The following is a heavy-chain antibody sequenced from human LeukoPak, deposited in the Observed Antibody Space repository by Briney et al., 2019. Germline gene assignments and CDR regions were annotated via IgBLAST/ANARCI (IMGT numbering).Heavy chain of an antibody. V-gene: IGHV7-4-1*02. CDR3: ATHPGVVVAATEYYFDY. CDR2: INTNTRNP. D-gene: IGHD2-15*01. Sequence: GASVKVSCKASEYTFTSYAMNWVRQAPGQGLEWMGWINTNTRNPTYAQGFTGWFVFSLDTSVSTAYLQISSLKAADTAVYYCATHPGVVVAATEYYFDYWGQGTLVTVSS. CDR1: EYTFTSYA. J-gene: IGHJ4*02.